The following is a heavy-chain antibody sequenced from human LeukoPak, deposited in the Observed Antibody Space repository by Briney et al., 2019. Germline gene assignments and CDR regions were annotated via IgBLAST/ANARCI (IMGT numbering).Heavy chain of an antibody. J-gene: IGHJ6*02. CDR3: ARSLEGATRYYYYYYGMDV. CDR2: ISAYNGNT. D-gene: IGHD1-26*01. V-gene: IGHV1-18*01. Sequence: GASVKVSCKASGHTFTSYGISWVRQAPGQGLEWMGWISAYNGNTNYAQKLQGRVTMTTDTSTSAAYMELRSLRSDDTAVYYCARSLEGATRYYYYYYGMDVWGQGTTVTVSS. CDR1: GHTFTSYG.